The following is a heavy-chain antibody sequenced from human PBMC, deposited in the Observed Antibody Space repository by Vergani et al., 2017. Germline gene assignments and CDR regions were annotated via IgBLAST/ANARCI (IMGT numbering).Heavy chain of an antibody. CDR3: TRDPIDWNYGVDP. D-gene: IGHD1-7*01. CDR2: IRSKAYGGTT. CDR1: GFTFGDYA. V-gene: IGHV3-49*04. J-gene: IGHJ5*02. Sequence: EVQLVESGGGLVQPGRSLRLSCTASGFTFGDYAMSWVRQAPGKGLEWVGLIRSKAYGGTTEYAASVKGRFTISRDDSKSNAYLQMNSLKTEDTAVYYCTRDPIDWNYGVDPWGQGTLVTVSS.